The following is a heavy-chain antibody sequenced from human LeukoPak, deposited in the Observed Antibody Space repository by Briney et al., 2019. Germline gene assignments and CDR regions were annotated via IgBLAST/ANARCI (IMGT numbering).Heavy chain of an antibody. V-gene: IGHV3-23*01. CDR1: GFTFSSYA. D-gene: IGHD6-19*01. J-gene: IGHJ4*02. CDR2: ISGSGGST. CDR3: AKDRSGWYSFDY. Sequence: GGSLRLSCAASGFTFSSYAMSWVRQAPGKGLEWVSAISGSGGSTYYADSVKGRFTISRDNPKNTLYLQMNSLRAEDTAVYYCAKDRSGWYSFDYWGQGTLVTVSS.